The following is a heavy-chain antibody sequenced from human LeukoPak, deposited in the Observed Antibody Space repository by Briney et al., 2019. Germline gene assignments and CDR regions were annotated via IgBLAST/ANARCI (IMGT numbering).Heavy chain of an antibody. CDR2: IYREGSI. Sequence: PGGSLRLSCAASGFSVGGNYISWVRQAPGKGLGWVSMIYREGSIFHADSVKGRFTMSRDNSRNTLDLQMNSLRVEDTAVYFCARDRRRLRGMNGDGDAFDIWGQGTMVTVSS. CDR1: GFSVGGNY. J-gene: IGHJ3*02. D-gene: IGHD1-1*01. V-gene: IGHV3-53*01. CDR3: ARDRRRLRGMNGDGDAFDI.